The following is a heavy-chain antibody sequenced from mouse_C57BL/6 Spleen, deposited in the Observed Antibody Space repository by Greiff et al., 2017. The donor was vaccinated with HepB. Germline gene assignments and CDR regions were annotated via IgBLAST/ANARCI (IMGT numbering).Heavy chain of an antibody. CDR2: SDPSDSET. CDR1: GYTFTSYW. J-gene: IGHJ2*01. Sequence: VQLQQSGAELVRPGSSVKLSCKASGYTFTSYWMHWVKQRPIQGLEWIGNSDPSDSETHYNQKFKDKATLTVDKSSSTAYMQLSSLTSEDSAVYYCARDWDQFFDYWGQGTTLTVSS. V-gene: IGHV1-52*01. D-gene: IGHD4-1*01. CDR3: ARDWDQFFDY.